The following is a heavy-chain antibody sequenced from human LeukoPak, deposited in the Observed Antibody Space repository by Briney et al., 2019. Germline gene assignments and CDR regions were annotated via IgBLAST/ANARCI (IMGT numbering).Heavy chain of an antibody. Sequence: GGSLRLSCAASGFTFSSYAMSWVRQAPGKGLEWVSAISGSGGSTYYADSVKGRFTISRDNSKNTLYLQMNSLRAEDTAVYYCAKDPHDYGDYDYFVYWGQGTLVTVSS. CDR1: GFTFSSYA. CDR2: ISGSGGST. J-gene: IGHJ4*02. V-gene: IGHV3-23*01. CDR3: AKDPHDYGDYDYFVY. D-gene: IGHD4-17*01.